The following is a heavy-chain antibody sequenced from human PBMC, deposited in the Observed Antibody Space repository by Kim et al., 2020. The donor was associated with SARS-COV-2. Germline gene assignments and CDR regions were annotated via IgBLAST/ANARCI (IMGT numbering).Heavy chain of an antibody. Sequence: ASVKVSCKASGYTFTSYYMHWVRQAPGQGLEWMGIINPSGGSTSYAQKFQGRVTMTRDTSTSTVYMELSSLRSEDTAVYYCARAQNYCSSTSCLNYYYGMDVWGQGTTVTVSS. J-gene: IGHJ6*02. CDR3: ARAQNYCSSTSCLNYYYGMDV. V-gene: IGHV1-46*01. D-gene: IGHD2-2*01. CDR1: GYTFTSYY. CDR2: INPSGGST.